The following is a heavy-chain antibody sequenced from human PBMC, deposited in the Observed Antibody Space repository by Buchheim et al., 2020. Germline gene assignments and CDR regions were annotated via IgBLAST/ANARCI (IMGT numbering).Heavy chain of an antibody. Sequence: VQLVESGGGLVKPGGSLRLSCAASGFTFSDYYMSWIRQAPGKGLEWVANIKQDGSEKYYVDSVKGRFIVSRDNAKNSLYLQMNSLRADDTAVYYCARDRGSGWYYYWGQGTL. CDR1: GFTFSDYY. D-gene: IGHD6-19*01. V-gene: IGHV3-7*01. J-gene: IGHJ4*02. CDR3: ARDRGSGWYYY. CDR2: IKQDGSEK.